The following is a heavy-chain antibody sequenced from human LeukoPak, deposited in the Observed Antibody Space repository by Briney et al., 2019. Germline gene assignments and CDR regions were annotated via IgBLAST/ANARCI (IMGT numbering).Heavy chain of an antibody. Sequence: GGSLRLSGAASGFTFSSYGMHWVRQAPGKGLEWVAFMRNDGSNKYYADSVKGRFTISRDNSKNTLYLQMNSLRAEDTAVYYCAKDGGRYSFDYWGQGTLVTVSS. CDR3: AKDGGRYSFDY. CDR2: MRNDGSNK. V-gene: IGHV3-30*02. CDR1: GFTFSSYG. J-gene: IGHJ4*02. D-gene: IGHD3-10*01.